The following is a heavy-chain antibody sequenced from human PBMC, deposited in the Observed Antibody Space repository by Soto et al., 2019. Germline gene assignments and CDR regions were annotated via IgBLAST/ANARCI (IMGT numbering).Heavy chain of an antibody. CDR2: IAYDGRNQ. V-gene: IGHV3-30*18. J-gene: IGHJ6*02. Sequence: QVQLVESGGGVVQPGRSLRLSCAASGFSFSDYGMHWVRQAPDRGLEWVAVIAYDGRNQYYADSVSGRFTISRHNSKNRLDLQMNSLRAEDTAVYYCAKDPRYCSGGSCYFCLYHYGMDVWGQGTTVTVAS. CDR3: AKDPRYCSGGSCYFCLYHYGMDV. D-gene: IGHD2-15*01. CDR1: GFSFSDYG.